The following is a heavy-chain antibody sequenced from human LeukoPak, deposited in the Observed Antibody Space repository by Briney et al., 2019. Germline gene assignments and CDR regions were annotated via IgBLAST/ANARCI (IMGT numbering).Heavy chain of an antibody. D-gene: IGHD3-10*01. CDR3: ARGGPYYYGSGPFGFDP. CDR2: INHSGST. J-gene: IGHJ5*02. Sequence: SETLSLTCAVYGGSFSGYYWSWIRQPPGKGLEWIGEINHSGSTNYNPSLKSRVTISADTSKNQFSLKLSSVTAADTAVYYCARGGPYYYGSGPFGFDPWGQGTLVTVSS. CDR1: GGSFSGYY. V-gene: IGHV4-34*01.